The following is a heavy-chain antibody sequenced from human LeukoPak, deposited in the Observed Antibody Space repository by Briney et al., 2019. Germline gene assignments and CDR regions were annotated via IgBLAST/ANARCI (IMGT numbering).Heavy chain of an antibody. J-gene: IGHJ6*02. CDR2: INHSGST. CDR3: AGEKIYGSGSYYKGGHYYYYGMDV. CDR1: GGSLGGYY. V-gene: IGHV4-34*01. D-gene: IGHD3-10*01. Sequence: SETLSLTCAVYGGSLGGYYWSWIRQPPGKGLEWIGEINHSGSTNYNPSLKSRVTISVDMSKNQFSLKLSSVTAADTAVYYCAGEKIYGSGSYYKGGHYYYYGMDVWGQGTTVTVSS.